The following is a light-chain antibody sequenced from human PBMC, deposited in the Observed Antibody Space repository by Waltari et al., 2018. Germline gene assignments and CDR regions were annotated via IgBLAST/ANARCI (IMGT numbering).Light chain of an antibody. Sequence: DIQMTQSPSSLSASVGDRVTITCRASQSIRSYLNWYQQKPGKAPKLLIYDASNLQSGLPSRFSGSGSGTDFTLTISRLQAEDFATYFCQQSYSTPLTFGGGAKVEIK. CDR1: QSIRSY. V-gene: IGKV1-39*01. J-gene: IGKJ4*01. CDR3: QQSYSTPLT. CDR2: DAS.